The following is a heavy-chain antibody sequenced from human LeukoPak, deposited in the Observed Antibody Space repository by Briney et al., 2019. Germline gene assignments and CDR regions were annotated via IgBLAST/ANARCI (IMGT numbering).Heavy chain of an antibody. CDR2: IYYSGST. Sequence: SETLSLTCTVSGGPISSSSYYWGWIRQPPGKGLEWIGSIYYSGSTYYNPSLKSRVTISVDTSKNQFSLKLSSVTAADTAVYYCARLKVGSSWYYFDYWGQGTLVTVSS. J-gene: IGHJ4*02. V-gene: IGHV4-39*01. CDR1: GGPISSSSYY. CDR3: ARLKVGSSWYYFDY. D-gene: IGHD6-13*01.